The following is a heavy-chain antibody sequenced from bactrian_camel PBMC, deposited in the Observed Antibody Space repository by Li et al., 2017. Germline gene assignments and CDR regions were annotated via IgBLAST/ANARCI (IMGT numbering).Heavy chain of an antibody. CDR1: EYPARY. Sequence: HVQLVESGGGSVQAGGSLRLSCVASEYPARYMGWFRQAPGQEREGVAAIDTDGRATYAGSVEGRFTISKDNAKNTLYLQMTMLTPADTAMYYCAAGERAGYSDLLIGVGGEHFVDYWGQGTQVTVS. D-gene: IGHD1*01. CDR3: AAGERAGYSDLLIGVGGEHFVDY. V-gene: IGHV3S55*01. CDR2: IDTDGRA. J-gene: IGHJ4*01.